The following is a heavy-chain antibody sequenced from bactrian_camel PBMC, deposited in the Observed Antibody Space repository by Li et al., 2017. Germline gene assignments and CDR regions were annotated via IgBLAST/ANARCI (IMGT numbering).Heavy chain of an antibody. Sequence: HVQLVESGGGSVQTGQSLRLSCEFSGFNFRRYSMGWFRQAPEKRREGVARINMLTRNTFYADFAKGRFTISRDNGASTVYLQIDTLQPEDTARYYCAAAKARSVLGFNEGRYDAFGQGTQVTVS. CDR2: INMLTRNT. CDR1: GFNFRRYS. D-gene: IGHD1*01. V-gene: IGHV3-2*01. J-gene: IGHJ4*01.